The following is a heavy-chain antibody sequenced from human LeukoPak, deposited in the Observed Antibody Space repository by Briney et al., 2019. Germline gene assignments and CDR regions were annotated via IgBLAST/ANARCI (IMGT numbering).Heavy chain of an antibody. CDR1: GFTFSSYA. CDR2: ISGSGGST. CDR3: AKAFSNYDFWSGYSASYYYYYMDV. Sequence: GGSLRLSCAASGFTFSSYAMSWVRQAPGKGLEWVSAISGSGGSTYYADSVKGRLTISRDNSKNTLYLQMNSLRAEDTAVYYCAKAFSNYDFWSGYSASYYYYYMDVWGKGTTVTVSS. V-gene: IGHV3-23*01. D-gene: IGHD3-3*01. J-gene: IGHJ6*03.